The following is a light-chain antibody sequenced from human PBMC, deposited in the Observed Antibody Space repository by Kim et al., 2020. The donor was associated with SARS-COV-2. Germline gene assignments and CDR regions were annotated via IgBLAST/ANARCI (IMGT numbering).Light chain of an antibody. CDR1: SSNIGSKT. CDR2: NNN. CDR3: VAWDDRLNEGV. V-gene: IGLV1-44*01. Sequence: ELTQPPSASATPGQRVTISCSGSSSNIGSKTVAWYQLLPGTAPKLLIYNNNQRPSGVPDRFSGSKSGTSASLAISGLQSEDEADYYCVAWDDRLNEGVFGGGTQLTVL. J-gene: IGLJ2*01.